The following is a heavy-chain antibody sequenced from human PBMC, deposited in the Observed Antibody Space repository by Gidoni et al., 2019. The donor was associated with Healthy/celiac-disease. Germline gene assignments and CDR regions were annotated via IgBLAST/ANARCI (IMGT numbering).Heavy chain of an antibody. D-gene: IGHD6-19*01. Sequence: VQLLESGGGLVQPGGSLRLSCAASGFPFSSYAMSWVRQAPGKGLEWVSAISGSGGSTYYADSVKGRFTISRDNSKNTLYLQMNSLRAEDTAVYYCAKADQWLVTFDYWGQGTLVTVSS. CDR2: ISGSGGST. CDR3: AKADQWLVTFDY. CDR1: GFPFSSYA. J-gene: IGHJ4*02. V-gene: IGHV3-23*01.